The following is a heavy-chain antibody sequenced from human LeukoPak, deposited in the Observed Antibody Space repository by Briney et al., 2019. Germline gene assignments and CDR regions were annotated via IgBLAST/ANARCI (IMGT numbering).Heavy chain of an antibody. CDR3: VRDPRSSILRYFDY. CDR2: ISSSGSTK. D-gene: IGHD3-9*01. V-gene: IGHV3-48*03. Sequence: GGSLRLSCAASGFTFSTYNMNWVRQAPGKGLEWVSYISSSGSTKYYADSVKGRFTISRDNAKNSLYLQMNSLRAEDTAVYYCVRDPRSSILRYFDYWGQGTLVTVSS. CDR1: GFTFSTYN. J-gene: IGHJ4*02.